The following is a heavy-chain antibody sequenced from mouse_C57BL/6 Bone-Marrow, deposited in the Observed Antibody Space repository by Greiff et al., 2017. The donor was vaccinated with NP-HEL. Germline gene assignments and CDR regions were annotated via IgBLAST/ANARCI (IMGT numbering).Heavy chain of an antibody. D-gene: IGHD2-2*01. CDR2: IHPNSGST. V-gene: IGHV1-64*01. CDR3: AGLWLYFDV. J-gene: IGHJ1*03. Sequence: QVQLQQPGAELVKPGASVKLSCKASGYTFTSYWMHWVKQRPGQGLEWIGMIHPNSGSTNYNEKFKSKATLTVDNSSSTAYLQLISLTSEDSAVYYCAGLWLYFDVWGTGTTVTVSS. CDR1: GYTFTSYW.